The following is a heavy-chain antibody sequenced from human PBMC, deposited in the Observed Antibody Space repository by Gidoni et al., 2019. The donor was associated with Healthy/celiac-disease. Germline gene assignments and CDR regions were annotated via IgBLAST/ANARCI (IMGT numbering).Heavy chain of an antibody. V-gene: IGHV3-21*01. CDR1: GFTFSSYS. Sequence: EVQLVESGGGLVKPGGSLRLSFAASGFTFSSYSMNWVRQAPGKGLEWVSSISSSSSYIYYADSVKGRFTISRDNAKNSLYLQMNSLRAEDTAVYYCARATYSSTSFDYWGQGTLVTVSS. CDR3: ARATYSSTSFDY. J-gene: IGHJ4*02. CDR2: ISSSSSYI. D-gene: IGHD6-13*01.